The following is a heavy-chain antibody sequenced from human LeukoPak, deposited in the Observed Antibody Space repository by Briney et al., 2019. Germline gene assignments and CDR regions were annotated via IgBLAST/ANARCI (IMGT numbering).Heavy chain of an antibody. Sequence: PSETLSLTCTVSGGSISSSSYYWGWIRQPPGKGPEWIGSIYYSGSTYYNPSLKSRVTISVDTSKNQFSLKLSSVTAADTAVYYCARHNGDYDAFDIWGQGTMVTVSS. D-gene: IGHD4-17*01. V-gene: IGHV4-39*01. CDR2: IYYSGST. CDR1: GGSISSSSYY. CDR3: ARHNGDYDAFDI. J-gene: IGHJ3*02.